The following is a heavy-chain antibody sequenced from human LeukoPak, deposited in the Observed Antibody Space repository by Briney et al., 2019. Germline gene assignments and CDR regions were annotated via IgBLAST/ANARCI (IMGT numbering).Heavy chain of an antibody. CDR1: GFTFSSYA. Sequence: PGGSLRLSCAASGFTFSSYAMTWVRQAPGKGLEWVSAISDSGRSTYYGDSVKGRFTISRDISNTTLYLQMNSLRAEDTALYSCAKGQKWELPLDFWGQGTLVTVSS. J-gene: IGHJ4*02. V-gene: IGHV3-23*01. D-gene: IGHD1-26*01. CDR2: ISDSGRST. CDR3: AKGQKWELPLDF.